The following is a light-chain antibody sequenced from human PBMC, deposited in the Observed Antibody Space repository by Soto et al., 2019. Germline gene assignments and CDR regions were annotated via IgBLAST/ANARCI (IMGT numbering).Light chain of an antibody. Sequence: DIQMTQSPSSLXASVGDRVTXXCRASQGISNYLAWYQQKPGKVPKLLIYAASTLQSGVPSRFSGSGSGTDFTLTISSLQPEDVATYYCQKYNSAPRTXGQGTKVEIK. CDR1: QGISNY. J-gene: IGKJ1*01. V-gene: IGKV1-27*01. CDR3: QKYNSAPRT. CDR2: AAS.